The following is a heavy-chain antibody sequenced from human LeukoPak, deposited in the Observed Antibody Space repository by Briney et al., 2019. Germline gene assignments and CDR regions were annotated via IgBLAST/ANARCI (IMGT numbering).Heavy chain of an antibody. CDR1: GGSISSYY. CDR2: IYYSGST. CDR3: ARIVGATIDY. V-gene: IGHV4-59*01. Sequence: SETLSLTCTVSGGSISSYYWSWIRQPPGKGLEWIGYIYYSGSTNYNPSLKSRVTISVDTSKNQFSLKRSSVTAADTAVYYCARIVGATIDYWGQGTLVTVSS. D-gene: IGHD1-26*01. J-gene: IGHJ4*02.